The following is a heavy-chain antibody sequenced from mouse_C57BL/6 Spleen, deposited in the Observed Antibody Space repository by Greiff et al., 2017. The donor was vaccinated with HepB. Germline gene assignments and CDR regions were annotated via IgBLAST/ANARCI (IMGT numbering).Heavy chain of an antibody. CDR1: GFNIKDYY. CDR3: AGEDYYVSSPYWYFDV. Sequence: EVKLMESGAELVKPGASVKLSCTASGFNIKDYYMHWVKQRTEQGLEGIGRIDPEDGETKYAPKFQGKATITADTSSNTAYLKLSSLTSEETAVYYGAGEDYYVSSPYWYFDVWGTGSTVTVSS. V-gene: IGHV14-2*01. J-gene: IGHJ1*03. CDR2: IDPEDGET. D-gene: IGHD1-1*01.